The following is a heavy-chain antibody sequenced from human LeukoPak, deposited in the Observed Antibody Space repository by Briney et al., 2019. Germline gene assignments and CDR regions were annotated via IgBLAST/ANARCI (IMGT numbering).Heavy chain of an antibody. J-gene: IGHJ4*02. D-gene: IGHD3-22*01. CDR2: INPSGGST. V-gene: IGHV1-46*01. Sequence: ASVTLSCKASGYTFTSYYMHWVRQAPGQGLEWMGIINPSGGSTSYAQKFQGRVTMTRDTSTSTVYMELSSLRLEDTAVYYCTRGVGAADSGYLDYWGQGTLVTVSS. CDR3: TRGVGAADSGYLDY. CDR1: GYTFTSYY.